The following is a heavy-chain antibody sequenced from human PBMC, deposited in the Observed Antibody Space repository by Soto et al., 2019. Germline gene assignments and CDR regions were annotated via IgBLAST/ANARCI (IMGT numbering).Heavy chain of an antibody. CDR2: ISYDGSNK. Sequence: GLSLRLSCAASRFTFSSYAMPWVRQPPLPGLKWVAVISYDGSNKSYADSVKGRFTISRDNSKNTLYLQMNSLRAEDTAVYYCARDRECYYDSSGPCYYYGMDVWGQGTTVIVSS. CDR3: ARDRECYYDSSGPCYYYGMDV. J-gene: IGHJ6*02. CDR1: RFTFSSYA. V-gene: IGHV3-30-3*01. D-gene: IGHD3-22*01.